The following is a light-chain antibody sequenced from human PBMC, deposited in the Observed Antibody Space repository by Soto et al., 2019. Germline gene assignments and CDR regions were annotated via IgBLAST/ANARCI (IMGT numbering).Light chain of an antibody. V-gene: IGKV1-5*03. CDR3: QQYNSYPWT. CDR2: KAS. Sequence: DIQMTQFPSTLFASVGDRVTITCRASQSISSWLAWYQQKPGKAPKLLIYKASSLQSGVPSRFSGSGSGTEFTLTISSLQSDDFATYYCQQYNSYPWTFGQGTKVEIK. J-gene: IGKJ1*01. CDR1: QSISSW.